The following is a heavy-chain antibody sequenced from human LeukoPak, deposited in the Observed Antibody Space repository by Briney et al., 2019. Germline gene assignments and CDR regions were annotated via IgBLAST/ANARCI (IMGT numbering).Heavy chain of an antibody. V-gene: IGHV1-69*05. CDR3: ARTIAAQLYYFDY. Sequence: GASVKVSCKASGGTFSSYAISWVRQAPGQGLEWMGGIIPIFGTANYAQKFQGRVTITTDESTSTAYMELSSLRSEDTAVYYCARTIAAQLYYFDYWGQGTLVTVSS. CDR2: IIPIFGTA. CDR1: GGTFSSYA. D-gene: IGHD6-13*01. J-gene: IGHJ4*02.